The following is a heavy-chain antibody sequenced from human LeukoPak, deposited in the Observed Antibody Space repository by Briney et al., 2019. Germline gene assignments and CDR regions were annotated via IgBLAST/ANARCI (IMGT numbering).Heavy chain of an antibody. CDR1: GFTFSSYS. D-gene: IGHD3-16*01. CDR2: ISSTSFYI. V-gene: IGHV3-21*01. Sequence: PGGSLRLSCSASGFTFSSYSMNWVRQAPGKGLEWVSSISSTSFYIYYADSVNGRFTISTDNYKNTLSLPMNTLRPEDTAVYYCAKDAPRFGGPKTWFAHWGQGTLVTVSS. J-gene: IGHJ5*02. CDR3: AKDAPRFGGPKTWFAH.